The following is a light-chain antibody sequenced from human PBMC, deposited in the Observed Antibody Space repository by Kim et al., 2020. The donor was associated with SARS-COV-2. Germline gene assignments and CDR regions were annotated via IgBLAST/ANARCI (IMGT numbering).Light chain of an antibody. CDR2: GNS. Sequence: GKRVTISSTGSSSNIGEGYDEHWYQQLPGTAPKPLIYGNSNRPSGVPDRFSGSKSGTAASLAITGLQAEDEADYYCQSYDSSLSVGFGGGTQMTVL. V-gene: IGLV1-40*01. J-gene: IGLJ2*01. CDR1: SSNIGEGYD. CDR3: QSYDSSLSVG.